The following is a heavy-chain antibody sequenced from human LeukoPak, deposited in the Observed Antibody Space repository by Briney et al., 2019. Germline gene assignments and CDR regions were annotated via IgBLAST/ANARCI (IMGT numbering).Heavy chain of an antibody. CDR1: GGSFSGYY. CDR2: INHSGST. Sequence: SETLSLTCAVYGGSFSGYYWSWIRQPPGKGLEWIGEINHSGSTNYSSSLKSRVIISVDTSKNQFSLKLSSVTAADTAVYYCNYHDSSGSFDQWGQGTLVTVSS. CDR3: NYHDSSGSFDQ. V-gene: IGHV4-34*01. D-gene: IGHD3-22*01. J-gene: IGHJ4*02.